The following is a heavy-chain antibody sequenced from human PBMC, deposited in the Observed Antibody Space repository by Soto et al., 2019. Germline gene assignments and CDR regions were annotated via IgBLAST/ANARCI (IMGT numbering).Heavy chain of an antibody. CDR1: GGSISTVDYW. CDR2: IYDGGRT. D-gene: IGHD7-27*01. V-gene: IGHV4-30-4*01. CDR3: ARGPSGDKVDS. Sequence: QVQLQESGPGLVKPSQTLSLTCTVSGGSISTVDYWWSWIRQSPDMGLEWIGHIYDGGRTYNNPSLESXVTXSXVTSKRQLSLTLSSVSAADTAVYYCARGPSGDKVDSWGQGTLVTVSS. J-gene: IGHJ4*02.